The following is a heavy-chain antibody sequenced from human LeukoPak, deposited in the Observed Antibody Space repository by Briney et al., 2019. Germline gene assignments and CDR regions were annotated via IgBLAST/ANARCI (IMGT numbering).Heavy chain of an antibody. CDR2: IIPMFGTA. V-gene: IGHV1-69*05. CDR1: GGTFSSYA. J-gene: IGHJ3*02. D-gene: IGHD3-9*01. Sequence: GASVRVSCKASGGTFSSYAINWVRQAPGQGLEWMGGIIPMFGTANYAQKFQGRVTITTDESTSTAYVELTSLRSEDTAVYYCASDCLDGAFDIWGQGTMVTVSS. CDR3: ASDCLDGAFDI.